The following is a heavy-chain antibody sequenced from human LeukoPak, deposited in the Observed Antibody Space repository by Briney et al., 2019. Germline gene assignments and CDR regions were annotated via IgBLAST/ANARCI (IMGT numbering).Heavy chain of an antibody. J-gene: IGHJ6*02. V-gene: IGHV3-30*18. CDR2: ISYDGSNK. CDR1: GFTFSSYG. Sequence: GGSLRLSCAASGFTFSSYGMHWVRQAPGKGLEWVAVISYDGSNKYYADSVKGRFTISRDNSKNTLYLQMNSLRAEDTAVYYCAKQGGLPAAVYYYYYGMDVWGQGTTVTVSS. D-gene: IGHD2-2*01. CDR3: AKQGGLPAAVYYYYYGMDV.